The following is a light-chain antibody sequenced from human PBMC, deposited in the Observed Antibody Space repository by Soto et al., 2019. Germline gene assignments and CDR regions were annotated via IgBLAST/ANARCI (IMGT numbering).Light chain of an antibody. J-gene: IGKJ2*01. CDR1: QPISTW. V-gene: IGKV1-12*01. CDR2: ETS. CDR3: QQANIFPYT. Sequence: IQMTQSPSSVSASVGDRVTITCRASQPISTWLAWYQQKPGKAPNLLIYETSTLPSGVPSRFSGSGSGTDFTLTISSLQPDDFATYYCQQANIFPYTFGQGTKVEIK.